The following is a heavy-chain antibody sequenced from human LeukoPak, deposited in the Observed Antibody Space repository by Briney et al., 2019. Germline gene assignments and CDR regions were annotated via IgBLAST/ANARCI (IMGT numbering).Heavy chain of an antibody. J-gene: IGHJ6*03. CDR3: ARLGGSSWYPYYYYMDV. Sequence: SSETLSLTCTVSGGSISSYYWSWIRQPAGKGLEWIGRIYTSGSTNYNPSLKSRVTVSVDTSKNQFSLKLSSVTAADTAVYYCARLGGSSWYPYYYYMDVWGKGTTVTVSS. V-gene: IGHV4-4*07. CDR1: GGSISSYY. CDR2: IYTSGST. D-gene: IGHD6-13*01.